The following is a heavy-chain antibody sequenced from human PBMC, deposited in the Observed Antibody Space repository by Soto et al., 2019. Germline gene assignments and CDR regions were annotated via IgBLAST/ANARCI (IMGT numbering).Heavy chain of an antibody. CDR3: ARSLDS. CDR1: VFSISSYY. V-gene: IGHV4-59*01. CDR2: IYAIGDT. J-gene: IGHJ4*02. Sequence: SETLSFTCTFSVFSISSYYWSWIRQTPGKGLEWIGYIYAIGDTAYNPSLKNRVTMSVDTSKNQFSLRLRSVTAADTAVYYCARSLDSWEQGTMVTVSS.